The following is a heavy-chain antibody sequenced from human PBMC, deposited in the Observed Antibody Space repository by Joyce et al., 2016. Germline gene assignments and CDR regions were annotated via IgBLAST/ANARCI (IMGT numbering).Heavy chain of an antibody. J-gene: IGHJ4*02. D-gene: IGHD6-25*01. CDR3: AKILTATYSSGWFLDY. CDR1: GLTLSNYG. Sequence: QVQLVESGGGVVQPGRSLRLSCAASGLTLSNYGVHWGRQAPGKWLEWVAVISYDGIYKYYADSVKGRFTISRDNSKNTVFLEMNSLRTEDTAVYYCAKILTATYSSGWFLDYWGQGTLVTVSS. V-gene: IGHV3-30*18. CDR2: ISYDGIYK.